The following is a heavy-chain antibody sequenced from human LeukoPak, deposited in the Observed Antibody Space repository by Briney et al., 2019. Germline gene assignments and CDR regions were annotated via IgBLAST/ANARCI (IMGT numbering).Heavy chain of an antibody. CDR3: ARVPLIAGTWVDY. CDR1: GFIFSSYW. CDR2: INSDGSST. Sequence: GGSLRLSCAASGFIFSSYWMHWVRKAPGKGLVWVSRINSDGSSTTYADFLKGRFTISRDNAKSTLYLQMNSLRAEDTAVYYCARVPLIAGTWVDYWGQGTLVTVSS. D-gene: IGHD1-20*01. V-gene: IGHV3-74*01. J-gene: IGHJ4*02.